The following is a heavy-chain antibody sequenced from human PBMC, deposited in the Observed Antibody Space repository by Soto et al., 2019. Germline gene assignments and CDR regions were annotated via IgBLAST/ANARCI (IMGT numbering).Heavy chain of an antibody. CDR1: GFSLSTSGVG. CDR2: IYWDEDK. Sequence: QITLKESGPPLVKPTQTLTLTCTFSGFSLSTSGVGVGWIRQPPGKALEWLALIYWDEDKRYSPSLKSRLTITKDTSKNQVVLTMTNMDPVDTATYYCAHRPSYCSGGSCYSGFDYWGQGTLVTVSS. CDR3: AHRPSYCSGGSCYSGFDY. D-gene: IGHD2-15*01. J-gene: IGHJ4*02. V-gene: IGHV2-5*02.